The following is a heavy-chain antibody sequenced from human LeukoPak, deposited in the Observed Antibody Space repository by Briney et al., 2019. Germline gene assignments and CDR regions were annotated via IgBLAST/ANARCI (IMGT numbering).Heavy chain of an antibody. CDR2: IYYSGST. CDR1: GGSISGSY. CDR3: ASRSDYFDY. V-gene: IGHV4-59*01. Sequence: PSETLSLTCTVSGGSISGSYWTWIRQPPGKGLEWIGYIYYSGSTNYNPSLKSRVTMSVDTSKNQFSFSLKLSSVTAADTALYYCASRSDYFDYWGQGTPVTVSS. J-gene: IGHJ4*02. D-gene: IGHD3-3*01.